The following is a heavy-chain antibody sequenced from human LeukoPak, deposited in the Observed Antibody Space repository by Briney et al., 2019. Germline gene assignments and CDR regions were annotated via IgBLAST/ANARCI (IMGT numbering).Heavy chain of an antibody. CDR3: ARVQAVGVPVAIDAYYSYGMDV. Sequence: SVKLSCTASGPTFSRYATSWLRQSPGQRLEWMGGFIPMVWVETYAQSFQGRVTITADRSTSTAYMELSSLRSEDTAVYYCARVQAVGVPVAIDAYYSYGMDVWGQGTAVTVSS. CDR1: GPTFSRYA. V-gene: IGHV1-69*10. D-gene: IGHD2-15*01. J-gene: IGHJ6*02. CDR2: FIPMVWVE.